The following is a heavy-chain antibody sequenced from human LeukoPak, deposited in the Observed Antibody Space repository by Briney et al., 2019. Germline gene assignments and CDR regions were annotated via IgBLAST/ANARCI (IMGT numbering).Heavy chain of an antibody. D-gene: IGHD3-22*01. Sequence: GGSLRLSCAASGFTFSSYSMSWVRQAPGKGLEWVSSISSNSSYIYYVDSVKGRFTISRDNAKNSLYLQMNSLRAEDTAVYYCARADTYYYDSRGYYTFDYWGQGTLVTVSS. CDR1: GFTFSSYS. CDR3: ARADTYYYDSRGYYTFDY. J-gene: IGHJ4*02. CDR2: ISSNSSYI. V-gene: IGHV3-21*01.